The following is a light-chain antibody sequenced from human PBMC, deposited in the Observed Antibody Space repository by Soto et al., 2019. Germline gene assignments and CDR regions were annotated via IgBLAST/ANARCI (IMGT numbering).Light chain of an antibody. V-gene: IGKV1-39*01. Sequence: DIQMTQSPSSLSASVGDSVTITCRASQNINIYLSWSQQKPGKAPNLLIYTASNLQSGVPSRFSGSGSGTDFTLTISSLQPEDFVTYYCQQTYTTPVTFGQGTKV. CDR3: QQTYTTPVT. CDR2: TAS. CDR1: QNINIY. J-gene: IGKJ1*01.